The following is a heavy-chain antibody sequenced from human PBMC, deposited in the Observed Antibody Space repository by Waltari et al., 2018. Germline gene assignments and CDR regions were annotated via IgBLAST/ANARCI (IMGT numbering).Heavy chain of an antibody. CDR1: GYTFTSYD. V-gene: IGHV1-8*01. CDR2: MNPNSGNT. D-gene: IGHD2-2*01. CDR3: ARSNIVVVPAAGPRGYSYGWEFDP. J-gene: IGHJ5*02. Sequence: QVQLVQSGAEVKKPGASVKVSCKASGYTFTSYDINWVRQATGQGLEWMGWMNPNSGNTGYAQKFQGRVTMTRNTSISTAYMELSSLRSEDTAVYYCARSNIVVVPAAGPRGYSYGWEFDPWAREPWSPSPQ.